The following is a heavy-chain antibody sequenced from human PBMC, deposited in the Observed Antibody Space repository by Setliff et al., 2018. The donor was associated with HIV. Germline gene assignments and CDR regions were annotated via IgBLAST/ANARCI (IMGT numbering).Heavy chain of an antibody. CDR2: IIPIFSTS. V-gene: IGHV1-69*13. CDR3: TRGRGIIGALVY. D-gene: IGHD2-21*01. J-gene: IGHJ4*02. Sequence: SVKVSCKPSGYTFTGFYIHWVRQAPGQGLEWMGGIIPIFSTSNYAQRFQGRVTITADESTSTAYMELYNLRSEDTAMYYCTRGRGIIGALVYWGQGTLVTVSS. CDR1: GYTFTGFY.